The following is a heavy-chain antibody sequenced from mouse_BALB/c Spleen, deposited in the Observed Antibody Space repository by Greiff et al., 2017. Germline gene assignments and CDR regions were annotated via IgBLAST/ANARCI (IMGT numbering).Heavy chain of an antibody. CDR2: ISDGGSYT. J-gene: IGHJ1*01. CDR3: ARDRSSSYSYWYFDV. CDR1: GFTFSDYY. V-gene: IGHV5-4*02. Sequence: EVKLVESGGGLVKPGGSLKLSCAASGFTFSDYYMYWVRQTPEKRLEWVATISDGGSYTYYPDSVKGRFTISRDNAKNNLYLQMSSLKSEDTAMYYCARDRSSSYSYWYFDVWGAGTTVTVSS. D-gene: IGHD1-1*01.